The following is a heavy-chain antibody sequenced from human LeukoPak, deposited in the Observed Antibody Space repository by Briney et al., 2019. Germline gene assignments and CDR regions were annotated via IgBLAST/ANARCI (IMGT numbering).Heavy chain of an antibody. Sequence: ASVKVSCKASGYTFTGYYMNWVRQAPGQGLEWMGWINPNSGGTNYAQKFQGRVTMSRDTSISTAYMELSRLRSDDTAVYYCARGPSGLLRFLEWSSPLDYWGQGTLVTVSS. CDR1: GYTFTGYY. J-gene: IGHJ4*02. D-gene: IGHD3-3*01. CDR3: ARGPSGLLRFLEWSSPLDY. CDR2: INPNSGGT. V-gene: IGHV1-2*02.